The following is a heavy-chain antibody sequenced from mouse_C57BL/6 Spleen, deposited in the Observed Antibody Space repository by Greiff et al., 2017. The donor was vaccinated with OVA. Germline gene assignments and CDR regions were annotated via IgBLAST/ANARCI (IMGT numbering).Heavy chain of an antibody. CDR3: VNYGSFFDY. CDR1: GYTFTSYT. J-gene: IGHJ2*01. Sequence: VQLQQPGAELARPGASVKMSCKASGYTFTSYTMHWVKQRPGQGLEWIGYINPSSGYTKYNQKFKDKATLTADKSSSTAYMQLSSLTSEDSAVYYCVNYGSFFDYWGQGTTLTVSS. CDR2: INPSSGYT. V-gene: IGHV1-4*01. D-gene: IGHD1-1*01.